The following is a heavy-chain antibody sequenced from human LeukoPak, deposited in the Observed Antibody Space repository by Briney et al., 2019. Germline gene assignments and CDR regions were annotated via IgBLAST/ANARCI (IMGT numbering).Heavy chain of an antibody. CDR3: ARGGGHLDC. D-gene: IGHD4-23*01. CDR2: IHYSGST. CDR1: GGSISSSSYY. J-gene: IGHJ4*02. V-gene: IGHV4-39*01. Sequence: SETLSLTCTVSGGSISSSSYYWGWIRQPPGKGLEWIGTIHYSGSTYYNPSLKSRVTISVDTSKNQFSLKLSSVTAADTSVYYCARGGGHLDCWGQGTLVTVSS.